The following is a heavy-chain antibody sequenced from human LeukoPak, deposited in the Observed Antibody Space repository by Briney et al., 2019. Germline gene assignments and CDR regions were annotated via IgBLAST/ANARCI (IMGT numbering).Heavy chain of an antibody. CDR3: ARRFYDFWSGEGWFDP. D-gene: IGHD3-3*01. CDR1: GYSFTSYW. J-gene: IGHJ5*02. V-gene: IGHV5-51*01. CDR2: IYPGDSDT. Sequence: GESLKISCKGSGYSFTSYWIGRVRQMPGKGLEWMGIIYPGDSDTRYSPSFQGQVTISADKSISTAYLQWSSLKASDTAMYYCARRFYDFWSGEGWFDPWGQGTLVTVSS.